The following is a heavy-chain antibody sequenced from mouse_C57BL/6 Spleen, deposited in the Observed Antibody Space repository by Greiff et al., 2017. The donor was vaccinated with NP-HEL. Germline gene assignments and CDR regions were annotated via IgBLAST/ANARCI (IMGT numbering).Heavy chain of an antibody. Sequence: VQLQQSGPELVKPGASVKIPCKASGYTFTDYNMDWVKQSHGKSLEWIGDINPNNGGTIYNQKFKGKATLTVDKSSSTAYMELRSLTSEDTAVYYCARGNYYGSSPGYFDVWGTGTTVTVSS. CDR1: GYTFTDYN. CDR2: INPNNGGT. D-gene: IGHD1-1*01. CDR3: ARGNYYGSSPGYFDV. J-gene: IGHJ1*03. V-gene: IGHV1-18*01.